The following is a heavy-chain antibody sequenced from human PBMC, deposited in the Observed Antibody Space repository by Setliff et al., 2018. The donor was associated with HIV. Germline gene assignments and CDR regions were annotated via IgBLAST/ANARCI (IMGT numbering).Heavy chain of an antibody. CDR3: VRDEKRAAGGSLYYFDL. V-gene: IGHV1-18*01. D-gene: IGHD5-12*01. J-gene: IGHJ4*02. CDR2: VNEDNGDR. CDR1: GYNFGLYG. Sequence: ASVKFSCKASGYNFGLYGISWVRQAPGQRLEWMGWVNEDNGDRNFPPNVQGSLVLTTDSSTNTAYMELTGLTPEDTALYYCVRDEKRAAGGSLYYFDLWGQGTLVTVSS.